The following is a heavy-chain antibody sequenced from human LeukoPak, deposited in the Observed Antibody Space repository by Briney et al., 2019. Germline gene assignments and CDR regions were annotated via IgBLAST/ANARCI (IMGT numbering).Heavy chain of an antibody. CDR3: AKDRLCSSTTCYDSFDI. Sequence: GGSLRLSCAASGFTFSSYAMNWVRQAAGKGLEWVSVISGSGGSTYYSDSVKGRFTISRDNSKNTLYLQMNSLRAEDTAVYYCAKDRLCSSTTCYDSFDIWGQGTMVTVSS. CDR1: GFTFSSYA. V-gene: IGHV3-23*01. CDR2: ISGSGGST. D-gene: IGHD2-2*01. J-gene: IGHJ3*02.